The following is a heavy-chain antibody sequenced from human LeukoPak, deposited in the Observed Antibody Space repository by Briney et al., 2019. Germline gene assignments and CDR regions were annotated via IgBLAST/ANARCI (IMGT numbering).Heavy chain of an antibody. CDR2: IYTSGST. V-gene: IGHV4-4*07. Sequence: SETLSLTCTVSGGSISSYYWSWIRQPAGKGRERIGRIYTSGSTNYNPSLKRRVTMSVDTSKNQFSLKLSSVTAADTVVYYCARMVEGPYYDYGMDVWGQGTTVTVSS. CDR3: ARMVEGPYYDYGMDV. CDR1: GGSISSYY. J-gene: IGHJ6*02. D-gene: IGHD2-8*01.